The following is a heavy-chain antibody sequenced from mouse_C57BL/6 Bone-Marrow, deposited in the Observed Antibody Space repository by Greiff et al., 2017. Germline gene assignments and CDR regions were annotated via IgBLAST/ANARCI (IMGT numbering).Heavy chain of an antibody. D-gene: IGHD1-1*01. Sequence: VKLQQPGAELVKPGASVKLSCKASGYTFTSYWMHWVKQRPGQGLEWIGMIHPNSGSTNYNEKFKSKDTLTVDKSSSTAYMQLSSLTSEDSAVXYCAVLLRGTFPYWGQGTLVTVSA. CDR1: GYTFTSYW. J-gene: IGHJ3*01. V-gene: IGHV1-64*01. CDR2: IHPNSGST. CDR3: AVLLRGTFPY.